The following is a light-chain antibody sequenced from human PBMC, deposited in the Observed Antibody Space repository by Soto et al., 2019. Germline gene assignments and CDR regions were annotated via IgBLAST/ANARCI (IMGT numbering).Light chain of an antibody. Sequence: DIVLTQSPATLFLSPGERATLSCRASQSVSTYLAWYQQKPGQAPRLFIYDASNRATGIPARFSGSGSGTDFTLTISSLEPEDFAVYYCQQRSKWPITFGQGTRLEIK. CDR2: DAS. CDR1: QSVSTY. J-gene: IGKJ5*01. V-gene: IGKV3-11*01. CDR3: QQRSKWPIT.